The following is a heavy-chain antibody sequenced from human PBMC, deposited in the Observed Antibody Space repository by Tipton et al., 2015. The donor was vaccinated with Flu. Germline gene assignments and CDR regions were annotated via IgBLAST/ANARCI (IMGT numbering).Heavy chain of an antibody. V-gene: IGHV3-23*01. CDR1: GFTFSSYA. Sequence: CAASGFTFSSYAMSWVRQAPGKGLEWVSAISGSGGSTYYADSVKGRFTISRDNSKNTLYLQMNSLRAEDTAVYYCAKDRIPGVGWNDFWFDPWGQGTLVTVSS. CDR3: AKDRIPGVGWNDFWFDP. J-gene: IGHJ5*02. CDR2: ISGSGGST. D-gene: IGHD1-1*01.